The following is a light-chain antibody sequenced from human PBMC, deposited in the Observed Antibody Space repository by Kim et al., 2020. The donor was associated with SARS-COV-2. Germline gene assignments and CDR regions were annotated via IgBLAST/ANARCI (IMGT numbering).Light chain of an antibody. CDR3: QSYDNSLNDKV. V-gene: IGLV1-40*01. CDR2: ANT. J-gene: IGLJ2*01. Sequence: QRVTISCSGSSSNIWAVSDVHWYHHLPGTAPKLLISANTNRPSGVPDRFSGSKSGTSASLAITGLQPEDEGYYYCQSYDNSLNDKVFGGGTQLTVL. CDR1: SSNIWAVSD.